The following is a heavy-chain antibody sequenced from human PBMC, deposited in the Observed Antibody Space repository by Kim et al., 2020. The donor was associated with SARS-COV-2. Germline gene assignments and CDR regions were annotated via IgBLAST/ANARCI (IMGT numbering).Heavy chain of an antibody. V-gene: IGHV3-30-3*01. CDR3: ARAYDILTVSDY. D-gene: IGHD3-9*01. CDR2: ISYDGSDK. Sequence: GGSLRLSCAASGFTFSSYAMHWVRQAPGKGLEWVAVISYDGSDKYYADSVKGRLTISRDNSKNTLYLQMNSLRAEDTAVYYCARAYDILTVSDYWGQGTLVTVSS. CDR1: GFTFSSYA. J-gene: IGHJ4*02.